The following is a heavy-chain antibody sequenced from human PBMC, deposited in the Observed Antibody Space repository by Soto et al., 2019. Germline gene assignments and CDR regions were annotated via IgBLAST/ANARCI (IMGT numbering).Heavy chain of an antibody. J-gene: IGHJ4*02. D-gene: IGHD6-13*01. V-gene: IGHV4-39*01. CDR2: TYYSAGT. CDR3: ARQASRGYSSSWYFED. CDR1: GGSVSSSSYY. Sequence: PSETLSLTCNVSGGSVSSSSYYWCWIRQAPGKGLEWIVSTYYSAGTYYNPSLKSRITTSMDASKNQFSLTVTSVTAADTAIYYCARQASRGYSSSWYFEDSGKGTQVTVSS.